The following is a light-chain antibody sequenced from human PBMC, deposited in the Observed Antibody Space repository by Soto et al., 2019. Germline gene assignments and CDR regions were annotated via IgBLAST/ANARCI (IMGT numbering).Light chain of an antibody. CDR1: SSDVGGYDF. J-gene: IGLJ1*01. V-gene: IGLV2-14*01. CDR2: EVS. CDR3: SSYTSSSDFYV. Sequence: QSVLTQPASVSGSPGQSITISCTGASSDVGGYDFVSWYQQHPGKAPKLMIYEVSNRPSGVSRRFSGSKSGNTASLTISGLQADDEADYYCSSYTSSSDFYVFGTGTQLTVL.